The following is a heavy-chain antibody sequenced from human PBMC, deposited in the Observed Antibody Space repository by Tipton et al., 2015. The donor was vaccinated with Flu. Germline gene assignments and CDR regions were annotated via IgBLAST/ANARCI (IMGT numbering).Heavy chain of an antibody. Sequence: TLSLTCTVSGGSISSYYWSWIRQPPGKGLEWIGYIYYSGSTNYNPSLKSRVTISVDTSKNQFSLKLSSVTAADTAVYYCARAGSAYDFWSGYYTPSFDYWGLGTLVTVSS. CDR1: GGSISSYY. V-gene: IGHV4-59*08. J-gene: IGHJ4*02. D-gene: IGHD3-3*01. CDR2: IYYSGST. CDR3: ARAGSAYDFWSGYYTPSFDY.